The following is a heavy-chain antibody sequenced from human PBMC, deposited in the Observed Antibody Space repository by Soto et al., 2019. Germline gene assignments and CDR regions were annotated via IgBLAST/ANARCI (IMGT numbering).Heavy chain of an antibody. CDR1: GFTFSDFY. V-gene: IGHV3-7*03. J-gene: IGHJ4*02. Sequence: EVQLVQSGGGLVQPGGSLRLSCVGSGFTFSDFYMNWVRQAPGKGREWVAKIRPDRYGPNLVESVKGRFTTSRNNANNSLFLQMNSPRADDKAVYYCAGWGGHDYNYWGQGILVTVSS. CDR2: IRPDRYGP. CDR3: AGWGGHDYNY. D-gene: IGHD4-4*01.